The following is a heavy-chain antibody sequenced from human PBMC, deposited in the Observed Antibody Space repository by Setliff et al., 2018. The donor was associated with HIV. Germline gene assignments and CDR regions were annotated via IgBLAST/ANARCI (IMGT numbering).Heavy chain of an antibody. CDR2: INSSGRT. Sequence: SETLSLTCTVSGGSISSFYWSWIRQPPGKGPEWIGYINSSGRTNYNPSLKGRVTISLDTSKNRFSLKLNSVTAADTAVYYCARDVGGSEMATHFDYWGPGTLVTVSS. CDR1: GGSISSFY. V-gene: IGHV4-59*01. D-gene: IGHD3-16*01. J-gene: IGHJ4*02. CDR3: ARDVGGSEMATHFDY.